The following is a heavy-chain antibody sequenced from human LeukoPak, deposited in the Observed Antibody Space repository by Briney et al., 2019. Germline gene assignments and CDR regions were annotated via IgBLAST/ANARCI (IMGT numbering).Heavy chain of an antibody. V-gene: IGHV3-9*01. Sequence: GGSLRLSCVASGFSLDDYAMHWVRQVPGRGLEWVSAISRDSVSIGYTDSVEGRFTISRDNAKNSLHLQMSNVTPEDTALYFCAREGRAPYSENGGYFDAWGQGALVTVSS. CDR1: GFSLDDYA. D-gene: IGHD4-23*01. CDR3: AREGRAPYSENGGYFDA. J-gene: IGHJ5*02. CDR2: ISRDSVSI.